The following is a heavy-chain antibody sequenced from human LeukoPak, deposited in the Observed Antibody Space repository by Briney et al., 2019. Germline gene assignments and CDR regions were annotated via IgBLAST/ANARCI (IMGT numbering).Heavy chain of an antibody. CDR1: GGTFSSYA. D-gene: IGHD3-10*01. Sequence: ASVKVSCKASGGTFSSYAISWVRQAPGQGLEWMGGIIPIFGTANYAQKFQGRVTITADKSTSTAYMELSSLRSEDTAVYYCARDGSGFGELFFDYWGQGTLVTVSS. V-gene: IGHV1-69*06. J-gene: IGHJ4*02. CDR3: ARDGSGFGELFFDY. CDR2: IIPIFGTA.